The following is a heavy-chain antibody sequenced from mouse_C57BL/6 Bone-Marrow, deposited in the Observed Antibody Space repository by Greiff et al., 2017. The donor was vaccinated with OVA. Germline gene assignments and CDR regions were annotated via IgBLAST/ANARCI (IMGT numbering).Heavy chain of an antibody. Sequence: EVNVVESGGGLVQPGGSLSLSCAASGFTFTDYYMSWVRQPPGKALEWLGFIRNKANGYTTEYSASVKGLFTISRDNSQSILYLQMNALRAEDSATYYCARYAYDYFDYWGQGTTLTVSS. J-gene: IGHJ2*01. V-gene: IGHV7-3*01. CDR3: ARYAYDYFDY. CDR2: IRNKANGYTT. D-gene: IGHD2-3*01. CDR1: GFTFTDYY.